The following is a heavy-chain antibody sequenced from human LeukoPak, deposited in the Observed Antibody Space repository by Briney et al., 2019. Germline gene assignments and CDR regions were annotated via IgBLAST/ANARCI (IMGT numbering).Heavy chain of an antibody. J-gene: IGHJ4*02. CDR3: ARDFEGWSSSWNFDF. Sequence: GGSLRLSCAASGFTFSSYSMNWVRQAPGKGLEWVSSISSSSTYIYYADSVKGRFTISRDNAKNSLYLQMNSLRAEDTAVYYCARDFEGWSSSWNFDFWGQGTLVTVSS. V-gene: IGHV3-21*01. CDR1: GFTFSSYS. D-gene: IGHD6-13*01. CDR2: ISSSSTYI.